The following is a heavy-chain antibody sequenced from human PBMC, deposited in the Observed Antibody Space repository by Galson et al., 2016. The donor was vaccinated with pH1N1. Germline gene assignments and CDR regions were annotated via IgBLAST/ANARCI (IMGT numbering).Heavy chain of an antibody. CDR3: ARRGIGEFLYYFDY. V-gene: IGHV4-39*01. J-gene: IGHJ4*02. Sequence: ETLSLTCTVSGGSISSRSYYWDWIRQPPGKGLEWIGSIYYSGSTYYNPSLKSRVTISVDTSKNQFSLKLSSVTAADTAVYYCARRGIGEFLYYFDYWGQGTLVTVSS. CDR1: GGSISSRSYY. D-gene: IGHD3-10*01. CDR2: IYYSGST.